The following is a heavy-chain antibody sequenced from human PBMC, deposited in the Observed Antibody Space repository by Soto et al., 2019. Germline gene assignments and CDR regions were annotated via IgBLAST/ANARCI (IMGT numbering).Heavy chain of an antibody. J-gene: IGHJ5*02. CDR1: GGSISSGGYY. D-gene: IGHD1-26*01. CDR2: IYYSGST. V-gene: IGHV4-31*03. Sequence: QVQLQESGPGLVKPSQTLSLTCTVSGGSISSGGYYWSWIRQHPGKGLEWIGYIYYSGSTYYNPSLKSRVTISVDTSKNQFALKLSSVTAADTAVYYCARVVGATGCCGNWFDPWGQGTLVTVSS. CDR3: ARVVGATGCCGNWFDP.